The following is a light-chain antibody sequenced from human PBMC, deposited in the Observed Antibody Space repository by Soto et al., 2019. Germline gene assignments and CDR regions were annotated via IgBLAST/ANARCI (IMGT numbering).Light chain of an antibody. CDR2: EVS. CDR1: SCDVGGYNY. V-gene: IGLV2-8*01. CDR3: SSYAGSSNV. J-gene: IGLJ1*01. Sequence: QSVLTHPPSAAGSPGQSVTISCTGASCDVGGYNYVSWYQQHPGKAPKLMIYEVSKRPSGVPDRFSGSKSGNTASLTVSGLQAEDEADYYCSSYAGSSNVFGTGTKVTVL.